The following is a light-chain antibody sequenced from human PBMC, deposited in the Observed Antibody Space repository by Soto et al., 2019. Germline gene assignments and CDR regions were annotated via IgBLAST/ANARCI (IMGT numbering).Light chain of an antibody. Sequence: EIVLTQSPGTLSLSPGERATLSCRASQSVSGSSLAWYQQKPGQAPRLLIYGASSRATGIPDRFSGSGSGRDFTLTINRLEPEDFAVYYCQQYDSSPSSFTFGPGTKVDIK. CDR3: QQYDSSPSSFT. CDR1: QSVSGSS. V-gene: IGKV3-20*01. CDR2: GAS. J-gene: IGKJ3*01.